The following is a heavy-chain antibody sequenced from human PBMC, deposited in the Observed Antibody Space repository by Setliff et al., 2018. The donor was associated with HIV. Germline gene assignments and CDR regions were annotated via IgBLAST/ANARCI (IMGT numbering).Heavy chain of an antibody. CDR1: GFTFYNYA. CDR2: ILGGENDPT. D-gene: IGHD2-2*01. V-gene: IGHV3-23*01. CDR3: VKGQGFCSMTSCALDWYGP. Sequence: GGSLRLSCAASGFTFYNYAMYWVRQAPGKGLEWVSGILGGENDPTYYENSVMGRFIISRDNSKNTLYLHMNSLRVEDSAIYYCVKGQGFCSMTSCALDWYGPWGQGTLVTVSS. J-gene: IGHJ5*02.